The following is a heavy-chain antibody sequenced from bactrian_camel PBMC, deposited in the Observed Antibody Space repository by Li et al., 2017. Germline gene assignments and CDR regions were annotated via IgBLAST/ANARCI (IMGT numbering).Heavy chain of an antibody. J-gene: IGHJ4*01. D-gene: IGHD6*01. CDR1: EYLFTSYC. CDR2: IYTGDGNA. Sequence: QLVESGGGSVQAGGSLRLSCAAHEYLFTSYCMGWFRQAPGKEPEGVATIYTGDGNAYYGDSVKGRFTISQDYAKKTVYLLMNSLKPEDTAMYTCVAGQAEGRWCPVEATTSEFGYRGQGTQVTVS. V-gene: IGHV3S29*01.